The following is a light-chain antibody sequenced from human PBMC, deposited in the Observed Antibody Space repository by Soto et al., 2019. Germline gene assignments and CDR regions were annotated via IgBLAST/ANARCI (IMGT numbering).Light chain of an antibody. V-gene: IGLV1-40*01. Sequence: QAVVTQPPSVSGAPGQRVTVSCTGSSSNIGAGYDVQWYQQLPGTAPKLVIYGNSDRPSGVPDRFSGSKSGTSASLAITGLQDDDEADYDCQSYDSSLSGVVFGGGTKLTVL. CDR3: QSYDSSLSGVV. CDR2: GNS. J-gene: IGLJ2*01. CDR1: SSNIGAGYD.